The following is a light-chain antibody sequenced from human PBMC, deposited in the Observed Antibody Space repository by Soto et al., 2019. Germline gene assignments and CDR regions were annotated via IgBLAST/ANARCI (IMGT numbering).Light chain of an antibody. Sequence: SVLTQPASVSGSPGQSITISCTGTSSDVGNYNLVSWYQHHPGKAPKLMIYEVSKWPSGVSNRFSGSKSGNTASLTISGLQAEDEADYYCGSYAGRSTFVFGGGTKVTVL. J-gene: IGLJ3*02. CDR2: EVS. V-gene: IGLV2-23*02. CDR3: GSYAGRSTFV. CDR1: SSDVGNYNL.